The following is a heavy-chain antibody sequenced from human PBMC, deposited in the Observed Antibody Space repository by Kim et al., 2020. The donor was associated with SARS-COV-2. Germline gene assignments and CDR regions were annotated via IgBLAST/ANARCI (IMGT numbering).Heavy chain of an antibody. CDR2: GGST. J-gene: IGHJ4*02. Sequence: GGSTSYEQKFQGIVTMTRDTSTSTVYMELRSLRSEDTAVYYWARGPPSDYWGQGTLVTVSS. CDR3: ARGPPSDY. V-gene: IGHV1-46*01.